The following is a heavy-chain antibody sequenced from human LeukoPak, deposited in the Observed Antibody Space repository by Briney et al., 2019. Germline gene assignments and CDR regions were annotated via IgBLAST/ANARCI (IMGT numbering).Heavy chain of an antibody. Sequence: SETLSLTCIVSGGSISSISSNNYHWGWIRQPPGKGLEWIGSIYYSGSTYYNPSLKSRVTISVDTSKNQFSLKLSSVTAADTAVYYCARVSGGNIHPAEYFQHWGQGTLVTVSS. CDR3: ARVSGGNIHPAEYFQH. J-gene: IGHJ1*01. V-gene: IGHV4-39*07. CDR2: IYYSGST. CDR1: GGSISSISSNNYH. D-gene: IGHD4-23*01.